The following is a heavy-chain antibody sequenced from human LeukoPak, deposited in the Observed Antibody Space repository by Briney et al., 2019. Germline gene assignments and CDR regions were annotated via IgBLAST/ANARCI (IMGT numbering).Heavy chain of an antibody. CDR1: GASINSIGYY. CDR3: ARVGYSNYIRHRTAYYYYGMDV. V-gene: IGHV4-39*07. D-gene: IGHD4-11*01. J-gene: IGHJ6*02. CDR2: INHSGST. Sequence: SETLSLTCSVSGASINSIGYYWSWIRQPPGKGLEWIGEINHSGSTNYNPSLKSRVTISVDTSKNQFSLKLSSVTAADTAVYYCARVGYSNYIRHRTAYYYYGMDVWGQGTTVTVSS.